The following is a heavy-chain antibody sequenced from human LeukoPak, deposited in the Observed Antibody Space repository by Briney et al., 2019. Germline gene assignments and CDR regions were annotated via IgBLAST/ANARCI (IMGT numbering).Heavy chain of an antibody. CDR2: IIPIFGTA. Sequence: GASVKVSCKASGGTFSSYAISWVRQAPGQGLEWMGGIIPIFGTANYAQKFQGRVTITADESTSTAYMELSSLRSEDTAVYYCASDYYDSSGYYSSFDYWGQGTLVTVSS. D-gene: IGHD3-22*01. CDR3: ASDYYDSSGYYSSFDY. V-gene: IGHV1-69*13. J-gene: IGHJ4*02. CDR1: GGTFSSYA.